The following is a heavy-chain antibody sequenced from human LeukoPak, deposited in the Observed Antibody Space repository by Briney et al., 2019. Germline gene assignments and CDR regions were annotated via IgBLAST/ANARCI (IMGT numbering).Heavy chain of an antibody. V-gene: IGHV4-34*01. CDR2: IDHSGRT. CDR3: ARAGSMRGSSWYHFDY. Sequence: SETLSLTCAVYGGSFSGYYWSWIRQPPGKGLEWIGEIDHSGRTNSNPSLKSRVTISVDTSKNQFSLKLSSVTAADTAVYYCARAGSMRGSSWYHFDYWGQGTLVTVSS. D-gene: IGHD6-13*01. J-gene: IGHJ4*02. CDR1: GGSFSGYY.